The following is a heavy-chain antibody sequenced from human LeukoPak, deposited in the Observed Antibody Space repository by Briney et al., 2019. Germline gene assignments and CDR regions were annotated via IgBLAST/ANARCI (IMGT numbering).Heavy chain of an antibody. CDR1: GYTFTSYG. Sequence: GASVKVSCKASGYTFTSYGISWVRQAPGQGLEWMGWISAYNGNTNYAQKFQGRLTMTTDTSTSTAYMELRSLRSDDTAVYYCARGDKQLVFERRKGGFDPWGQGTLVTVSS. CDR2: ISAYNGNT. J-gene: IGHJ5*02. CDR3: ARGDKQLVFERRKGGFDP. V-gene: IGHV1-18*01. D-gene: IGHD6-13*01.